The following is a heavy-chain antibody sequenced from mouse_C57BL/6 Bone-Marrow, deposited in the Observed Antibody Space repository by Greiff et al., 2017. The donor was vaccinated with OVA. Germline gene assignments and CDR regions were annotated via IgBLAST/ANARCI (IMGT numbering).Heavy chain of an antibody. CDR3: ARPVPGAWFAY. CDR1: GYTFTSYW. J-gene: IGHJ3*01. Sequence: QVQLQQPGAELVKPGASVKLSCKASGYTFTSYWMHWVKQRPGQGLEWIGMIHPNSGSTNYNEKFKSKATLTVDKSSSTAYMQLSSLTAENSAVYYYARPVPGAWFAYWGQGTLVTVSA. V-gene: IGHV1-64*01. CDR2: IHPNSGST.